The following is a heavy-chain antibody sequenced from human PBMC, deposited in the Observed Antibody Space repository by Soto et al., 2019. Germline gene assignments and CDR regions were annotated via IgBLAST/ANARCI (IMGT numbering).Heavy chain of an antibody. CDR1: GGPINYYY. CDR2: ISFNDNT. CDR3: ARVEYQMPSSYWFDP. V-gene: IGHV4-59*01. Sequence: PSETLSLTCTVSGGPINYYYWSWIRQPPGKGLEWIGYISFNDNTNYNPSLKSRVTILLHTSKSQFSLKLTSVTAADTATYYCARVEYQMPSSYWFDPWGQGIQVTVSS. J-gene: IGHJ5*02. D-gene: IGHD3-10*01.